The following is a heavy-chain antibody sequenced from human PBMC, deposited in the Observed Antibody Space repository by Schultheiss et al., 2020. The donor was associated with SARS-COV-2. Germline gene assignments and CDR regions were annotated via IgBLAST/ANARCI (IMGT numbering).Heavy chain of an antibody. Sequence: GSLRLSCTASGFTFGDYAMSWVRQAPGKGLEWVGFIRSKAYGGTTEYAASVKGRFTISRDDSKSIAYQQMNSLKTEDTAVYYCTRINSGYDPDFDYWGQGTLVTVSS. CDR2: IRSKAYGGTT. J-gene: IGHJ4*02. CDR1: GFTFGDYA. V-gene: IGHV3-49*04. D-gene: IGHD5-12*01. CDR3: TRINSGYDPDFDY.